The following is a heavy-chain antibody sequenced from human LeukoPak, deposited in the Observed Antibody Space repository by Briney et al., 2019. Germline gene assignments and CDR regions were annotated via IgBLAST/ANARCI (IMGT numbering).Heavy chain of an antibody. CDR2: MNPNSGNT. V-gene: IGHV1-8*02. Sequence: ASVKVSCKASGYTFTGYYMHWVRPAPGQGLEWMGWMNPNSGNTGYAQKFQGRVTMTRNTSISTAYMELSSLRSEDTAVYYCARWCKRSNWFDPWGRGTLVTVSS. CDR1: GYTFTGYY. D-gene: IGHD4/OR15-4a*01. J-gene: IGHJ5*02. CDR3: ARWCKRSNWFDP.